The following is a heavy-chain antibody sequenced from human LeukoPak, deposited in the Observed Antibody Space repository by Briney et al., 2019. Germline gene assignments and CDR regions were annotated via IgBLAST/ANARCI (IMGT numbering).Heavy chain of an antibody. J-gene: IGHJ5*02. CDR3: ARDDYSNYGWFDP. CDR2: IYHSGST. D-gene: IGHD4-4*01. CDR1: GGSISSGGYS. V-gene: IGHV4-30-2*01. Sequence: SQTLSLTCAVSGGSISSGGYSWSWSRQPPGKGLEWIGYIYHSGSTYYNPSLKSRVTISVDRSKNQFSLKLSSVTAADTAVYYCARDDYSNYGWFDPWGQGTLVTVSS.